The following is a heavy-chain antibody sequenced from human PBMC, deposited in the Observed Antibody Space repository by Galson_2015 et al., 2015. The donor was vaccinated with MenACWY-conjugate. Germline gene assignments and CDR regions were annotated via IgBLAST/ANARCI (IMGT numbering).Heavy chain of an antibody. D-gene: IGHD1-26*01. CDR3: AKSVVGTLRGYDY. Sequence: SLRLSCAASGFTFSQSGTTWVRQAAGKGLEWVASVNINSKTYYANFVEGRFTISRDNSKNIVYLHMYNLRAEDTAIYYCAKSVVGTLRGYDYWGQGTLVTVSS. V-gene: IGHV3-23*01. CDR1: GFTFSQSG. J-gene: IGHJ4*02. CDR2: VNINSKT.